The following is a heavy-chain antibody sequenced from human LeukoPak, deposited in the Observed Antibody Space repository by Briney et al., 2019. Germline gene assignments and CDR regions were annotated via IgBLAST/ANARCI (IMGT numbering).Heavy chain of an antibody. CDR3: ARGGGYMVDH. CDR2: VYHSGST. J-gene: IGHJ3*01. Sequence: PSETLSLTCAVSGGSISSSNWWNWVRQPPGKGLEWIAEVYHSGSTNYNPSLKSRVTISLDKSKNQVSLILNFVTAADTAVYYCARGGGYMVDHWGQGTMVTVSS. CDR1: GGSISSSNW. V-gene: IGHV4-4*02. D-gene: IGHD5-12*01.